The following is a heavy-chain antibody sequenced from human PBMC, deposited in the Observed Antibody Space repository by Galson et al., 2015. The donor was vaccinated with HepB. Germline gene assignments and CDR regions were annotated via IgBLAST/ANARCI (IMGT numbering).Heavy chain of an antibody. Sequence: SLRLSCAASGFTFSSYGMHWVRQAPGKGLEWVAVIGYDGSKTYYADSVKGRFTISRDNSKNTLYLQMNSLRAEDTAVYYCATSNWGSYRLGASPHYFDYWGQGTLVTVSS. J-gene: IGHJ4*02. CDR2: IGYDGSKT. D-gene: IGHD3-16*02. CDR1: GFTFSSYG. CDR3: ATSNWGSYRLGASPHYFDY. V-gene: IGHV3-33*01.